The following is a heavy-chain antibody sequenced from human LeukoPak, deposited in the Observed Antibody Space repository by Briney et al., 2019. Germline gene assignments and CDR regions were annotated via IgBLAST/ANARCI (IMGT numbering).Heavy chain of an antibody. J-gene: IGHJ4*02. D-gene: IGHD6-6*01. CDR2: VYTGGSI. CDR1: GFTVSSNY. Sequence: GGSLRLSCAASGFTVSSNYMSWVRQAPGKGLEWVSSVYTGGSIYSADSVKGRFTISRDNSKNTMYLHMHSLRAEDTAVYYCARGRGLSSSPTFDYWGQGTLVTVSS. CDR3: ARGRGLSSSPTFDY. V-gene: IGHV3-53*01.